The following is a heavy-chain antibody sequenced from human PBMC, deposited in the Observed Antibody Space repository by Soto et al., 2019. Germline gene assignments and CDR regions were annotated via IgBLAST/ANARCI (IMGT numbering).Heavy chain of an antibody. J-gene: IGHJ5*02. CDR1: GFTFSSYA. CDR2: ISGAGDRT. Sequence: GVSLRLSCAASGFTFSSYAMSWVRQSPGKGLEWVSAISGAGDRTYYADSLKGRFTISRDKSKNTLYLHMSSLTAADTAVYFCARDSGYSYGKEWCGPWGQGTMGTVSS. V-gene: IGHV3-23*01. D-gene: IGHD5-18*01. CDR3: ARDSGYSYGKEWCGP.